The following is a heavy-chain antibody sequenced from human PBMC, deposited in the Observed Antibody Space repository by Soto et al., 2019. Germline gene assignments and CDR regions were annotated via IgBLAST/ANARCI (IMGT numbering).Heavy chain of an antibody. Sequence: VGSLRLSCAASGFYFSGYSMDWVRQAPGKGLEWVSSVSPDSSYTYYGDSVRGRFTNSRDNAKSSVYLQMNSLRAEDTAVYYCAFALVSPEGSLDPWGQGTLVTVSS. CDR1: GFYFSGYS. J-gene: IGHJ5*02. CDR2: VSPDSSYT. V-gene: IGHV3-21*01. CDR3: AFALVSPEGSLDP.